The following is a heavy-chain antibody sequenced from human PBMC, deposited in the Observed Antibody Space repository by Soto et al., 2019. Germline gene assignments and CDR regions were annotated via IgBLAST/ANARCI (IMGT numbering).Heavy chain of an antibody. D-gene: IGHD4-17*01. CDR2: ISSSSSYI. Sequence: PGGSLRLSCAASGFTFSSYSMNCVRQAPGKGLEWVSSISSSSSYIYYADSVKGRFTISRDNAKNSLYLQMNSLRAEDTAVYYRARDMTTVVTGAFDIWGRGTMVTVSS. V-gene: IGHV3-21*01. CDR1: GFTFSSYS. CDR3: ARDMTTVVTGAFDI. J-gene: IGHJ3*02.